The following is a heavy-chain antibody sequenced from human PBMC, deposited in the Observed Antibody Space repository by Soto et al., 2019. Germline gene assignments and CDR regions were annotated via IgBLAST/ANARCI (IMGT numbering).Heavy chain of an antibody. D-gene: IGHD2-2*01. CDR3: ARDGRYCSSTSCYQYSWFDP. CDR1: GYTFTSYY. Sequence: ASVKVSCKASGYTFTSYYMHWVRQAPGQGLEWMGIINPSGGSTSYAQKFQGRVTMTRDTSTSTVYMELSSLRSEDTAVYYCARDGRYCSSTSCYQYSWFDPWGQGTLVTV. CDR2: INPSGGST. J-gene: IGHJ5*02. V-gene: IGHV1-46*01.